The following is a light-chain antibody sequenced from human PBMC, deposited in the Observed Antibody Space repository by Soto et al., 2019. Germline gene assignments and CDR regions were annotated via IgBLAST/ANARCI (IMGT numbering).Light chain of an antibody. Sequence: QSVLTQPASVSGSPGQSITISCTGTSSDVGAYNYVSWYQQYPGTAPKVMIYEVSSRPSGVSHRFSGSKSGNTASLTISGLKPEDEADYYCQSYDSSLSGPYVLGTGTKVTVL. J-gene: IGLJ1*01. CDR2: EVS. CDR1: SSDVGAYNY. CDR3: QSYDSSLSGPYV. V-gene: IGLV2-14*01.